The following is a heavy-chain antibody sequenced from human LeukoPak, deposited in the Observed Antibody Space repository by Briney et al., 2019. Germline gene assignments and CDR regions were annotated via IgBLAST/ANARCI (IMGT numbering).Heavy chain of an antibody. CDR3: ARDVSSTSSWWFDP. V-gene: IGHV1-46*01. D-gene: IGHD2-2*01. J-gene: IGHJ5*02. CDR1: GHTFTSHY. CDR2: INPTGDST. Sequence: ASVKVSCKSSGHTFTSHYMHWVRQAPEKGLEWMGIINPTGDSTGYAQKFQGRVTMTRDTSTSTDYMELSSLRYEDTAVYYCARDVSSTSSWWFDPWGQGTLVTVSS.